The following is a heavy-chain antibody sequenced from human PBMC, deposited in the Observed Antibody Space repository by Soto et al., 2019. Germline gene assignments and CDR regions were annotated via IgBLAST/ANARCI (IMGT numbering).Heavy chain of an antibody. V-gene: IGHV3-73*01. CDR1: GFTFSGSA. CDR2: IRSKANSYAT. CDR3: TRLQGGYYDSSGYYYYGAFDI. Sequence: PGGSLRLCCAASGFTFSGSAMHWVRQASGKGLEWVGRIRSKANSYATAYAASVKGRFTISRDDSKNTAYLQMNSLKTEDTAVYYCTRLQGGYYDSSGYYYYGAFDIWGQGTMVTVSS. D-gene: IGHD3-22*01. J-gene: IGHJ3*02.